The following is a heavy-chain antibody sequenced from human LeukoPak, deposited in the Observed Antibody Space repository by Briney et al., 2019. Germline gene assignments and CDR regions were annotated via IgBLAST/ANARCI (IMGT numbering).Heavy chain of an antibody. CDR2: IYYSGIT. V-gene: IGHV4-39*01. CDR3: ARVRRSLNWFDS. CDR1: GDSISTTNYY. D-gene: IGHD3-3*01. Sequence: SETLSLTCAVSGDSISTTNYYWGWIRQPPGKGLEWIGIIYYSGITHYNPSLKSRVTILVDTSKNQFSLKLSSVTDADTAVYYCARVRRSLNWFDSWGQGTLVTVSS. J-gene: IGHJ5*01.